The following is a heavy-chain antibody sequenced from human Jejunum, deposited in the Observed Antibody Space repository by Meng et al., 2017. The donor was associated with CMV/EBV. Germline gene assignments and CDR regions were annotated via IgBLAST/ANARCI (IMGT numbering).Heavy chain of an antibody. CDR2: ISAYSGNT. V-gene: IGHV1-18*01. Sequence: SCKASGYSLNTYDIAWVRQAPGQGLEWVAWISAYSGNTESAQKFQDSVTLTIETSTSTAYLELTNLRSDDTAVYYCARGGYNSSPDYWGQGTLVTVSS. J-gene: IGHJ4*02. D-gene: IGHD5-12*01. CDR3: ARGGYNSSPDY. CDR1: GYSLNTYD.